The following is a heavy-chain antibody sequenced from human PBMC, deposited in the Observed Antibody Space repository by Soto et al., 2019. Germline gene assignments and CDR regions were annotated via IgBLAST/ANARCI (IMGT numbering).Heavy chain of an antibody. CDR1: GFTFSTYA. D-gene: IGHD5-12*01. CDR2: ISSSGSFR. J-gene: IGHJ1*01. V-gene: IGHV3-21*04. CDR3: ARGAPGRDGYNLDFQH. Sequence: GGSLRLSCAASGFTFSTYAMNWVRQAPGKGLEWVSSISSSGSFRYYADSVKGRFTISRDNAKNSLYLQMNSLRAQDTAVYYCARGAPGRDGYNLDFQHWGQGTLVTVSS.